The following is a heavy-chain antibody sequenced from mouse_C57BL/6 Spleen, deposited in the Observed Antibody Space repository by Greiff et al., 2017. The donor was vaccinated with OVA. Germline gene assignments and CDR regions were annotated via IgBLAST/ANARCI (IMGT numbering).Heavy chain of an antibody. CDR1: GHTFTSYW. CDR3: ARNWEGPWFAY. D-gene: IGHD4-1*01. CDR2: IDPSDSYT. J-gene: IGHJ3*01. Sequence: QVQLQQPGAELVMPGASVKLSCKASGHTFTSYWMHWVKQRPGQGLEWIGEIDPSDSYTNYNQKFKGKSTLTVDKSSSTAYMQLSSLTSEDSAVYYCARNWEGPWFAYWGQGTLVTVSA. V-gene: IGHV1-69*01.